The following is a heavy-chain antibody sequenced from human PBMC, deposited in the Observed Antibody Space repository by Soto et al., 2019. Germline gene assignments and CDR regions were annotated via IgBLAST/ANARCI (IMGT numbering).Heavy chain of an antibody. CDR1: GDTFSFYT. CDR3: ATSYGSGYRAFDY. Sequence: QVQLVQSGAELKKPGSSVKVSCKASGDTFSFYTINWVRQAPGLGLEWMGRVNPILSMSNYAQKFQGRVTMTADKSTRTAYMELRRLRSEDTAFYYCATSYGSGYRAFDYWGQGALVTVSS. V-gene: IGHV1-69*02. J-gene: IGHJ4*02. D-gene: IGHD3-10*01. CDR2: VNPILSMS.